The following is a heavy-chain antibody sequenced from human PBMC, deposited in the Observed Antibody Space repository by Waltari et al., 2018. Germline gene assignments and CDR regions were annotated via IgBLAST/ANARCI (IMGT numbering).Heavy chain of an antibody. CDR2: IYYSGST. CDR3: ARAAGLYYDFWSGYYNAFDI. J-gene: IGHJ3*02. CDR1: GYSISSGYY. Sequence: QVQLQESGPGLVKPSETLSLTCTVSGYSISSGYYWGWIRQPPGKGLEWIGSIYYSGSTYYNPSLKSRVTISVDTSKNQFSLKLSSVTAADTAVYYCARAAGLYYDFWSGYYNAFDIWGQGTMVTVSS. D-gene: IGHD3-3*01. V-gene: IGHV4-38-2*02.